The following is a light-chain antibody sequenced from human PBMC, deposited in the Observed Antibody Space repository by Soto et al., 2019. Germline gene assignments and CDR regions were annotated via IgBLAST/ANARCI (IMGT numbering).Light chain of an antibody. J-gene: IGLJ3*02. CDR3: SSYAGSNNLV. V-gene: IGLV2-8*01. Sequence: QSALTQPPSASGSPGQSVTISCTGTSSDVGGYDYVSWYQHHPGKAPKLMIYEVNKRPSGVPDRFSGSKSGNTASLTVSGRQAEDEADYYCSSYAGSNNLVFGGGTKLTVL. CDR2: EVN. CDR1: SSDVGGYDY.